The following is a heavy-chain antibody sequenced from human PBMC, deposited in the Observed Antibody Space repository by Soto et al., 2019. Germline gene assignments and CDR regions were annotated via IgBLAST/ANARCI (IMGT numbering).Heavy chain of an antibody. V-gene: IGHV6-1*01. CDR2: AYYRSKWYN. J-gene: IGHJ3*02. Sequence: PSQTLSLTCAISGDSVSSNSAAWNWIRQSPSRGLEWLGRAYYRSKWYNDYAVSVKSRITINPDTSKNQFSLQLNSVTPEDTAVYYCASTRYRGYDRTDAFDIWGKGPMGTGSS. D-gene: IGHD5-12*01. CDR1: GDSVSSNSAA. CDR3: ASTRYRGYDRTDAFDI.